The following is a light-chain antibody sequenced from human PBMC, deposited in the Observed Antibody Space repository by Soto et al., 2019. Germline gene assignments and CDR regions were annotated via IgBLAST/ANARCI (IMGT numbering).Light chain of an antibody. CDR2: SAS. CDR1: QSVSSSS. Sequence: EIVLTQSPGTLSLSPGERATLSCRASQSVSSSSLAWYQQKPGQAPRLLIYSASIRATGIPDRFTGSGSGTEFTLTISRLEPEDFAVYYCPQYAGSLSWTFGQGTKVDIK. CDR3: PQYAGSLSWT. J-gene: IGKJ1*01. V-gene: IGKV3-20*01.